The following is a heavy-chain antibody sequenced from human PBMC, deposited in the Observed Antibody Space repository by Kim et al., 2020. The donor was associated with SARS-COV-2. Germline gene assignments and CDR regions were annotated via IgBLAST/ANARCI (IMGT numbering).Heavy chain of an antibody. D-gene: IGHD3-22*01. Sequence: SETLSLTCGVSGGSISRTSYYWGWIRQPPGKGLEWIGSIYYSGRTYYNPSLRSRVTISVDTSHNQFSLRLTSVTAADTAVYYCARRRTDPYDSNFGLEFDSWGQGTLVTVSS. J-gene: IGHJ5*01. CDR2: IYYSGRT. CDR3: ARRRTDPYDSNFGLEFDS. V-gene: IGHV4-39*01. CDR1: GGSISRTSYY.